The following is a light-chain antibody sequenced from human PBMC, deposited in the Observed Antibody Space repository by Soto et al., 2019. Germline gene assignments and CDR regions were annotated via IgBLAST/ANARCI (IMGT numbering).Light chain of an antibody. CDR1: TLGSKF. CDR2: EDT. Sequence: SYELTQPPSVSVSPGQTANITCSGNTLGSKFVFWYQQKAGQSPMVVIYEDTKRPSGIPERFSGSNSGNTATLTISGTQAMDEADFYCQAWDSGTVVFGAGTQLTGL. J-gene: IGLJ2*01. CDR3: QAWDSGTVV. V-gene: IGLV3-1*01.